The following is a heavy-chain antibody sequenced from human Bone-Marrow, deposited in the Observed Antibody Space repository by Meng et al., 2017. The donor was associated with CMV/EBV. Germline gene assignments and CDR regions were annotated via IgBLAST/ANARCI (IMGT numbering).Heavy chain of an antibody. V-gene: IGHV3-74*01. CDR2: INSDGSST. D-gene: IGHD3-10*01. J-gene: IGHJ4*02. CDR1: GFTFSSYW. Sequence: GESLKISCAASGFTFSSYWMHWVRQAPGKGLVWVSRINSDGSSTSYADSVKGRFTISRDNAKNTLYLQMNSLRAEDTAVYYCARGGRFGEINWGQGTLVTVSS. CDR3: ARGGRFGEIN.